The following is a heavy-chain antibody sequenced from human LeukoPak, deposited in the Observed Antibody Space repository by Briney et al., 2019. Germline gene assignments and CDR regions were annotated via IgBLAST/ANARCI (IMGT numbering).Heavy chain of an antibody. Sequence: GGSLRLSCAASGFTFSSYAMSWVRQAPGKGLEWVSSISSSSSYIYYADSVKGRFTISRDNAKNSLYLQMNSLSAEDTAVYYCARDGYDSPSFDYWGQGTLVTVSS. J-gene: IGHJ4*02. CDR3: ARDGYDSPSFDY. CDR1: GFTFSSYA. CDR2: ISSSSSYI. D-gene: IGHD5-12*01. V-gene: IGHV3-21*01.